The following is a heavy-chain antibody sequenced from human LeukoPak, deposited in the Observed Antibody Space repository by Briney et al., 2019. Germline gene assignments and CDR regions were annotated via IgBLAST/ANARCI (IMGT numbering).Heavy chain of an antibody. CDR1: GCTFTSYG. CDR2: FSAYNGNT. CDR3: AGVVPAAGARFDP. J-gene: IGHJ5*02. Sequence: EASVKVSCKASGCTFTSYGISWVRQAPRQGLEWMGWFSAYNGNTNYAQKLQGRVTMTTDTSTSTAYMELRSLRSDDTAVYYCAGVVPAAGARFDPWGQGTLVTVSS. V-gene: IGHV1-18*04. D-gene: IGHD2-2*01.